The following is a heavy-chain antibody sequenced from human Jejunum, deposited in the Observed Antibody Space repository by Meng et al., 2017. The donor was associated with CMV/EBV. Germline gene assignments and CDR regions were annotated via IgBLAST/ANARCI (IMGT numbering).Heavy chain of an antibody. CDR3: AHRTFSGNYFDF. CDR1: VLSLSTSGVA. CDR2: VYWDDDK. D-gene: IGHD1-26*01. Sequence: QITLKESGPTLVKPTQPLTLTCTFSVLSLSTSGVAVGWIRQPPGKALEWLAFVYWDDDKRYNPSLESRLTITKDTSKREVVLTMTNMDPVDTGTYYCAHRTFSGNYFDFWGQGTLVTVSS. V-gene: IGHV2-5*02. J-gene: IGHJ4*02.